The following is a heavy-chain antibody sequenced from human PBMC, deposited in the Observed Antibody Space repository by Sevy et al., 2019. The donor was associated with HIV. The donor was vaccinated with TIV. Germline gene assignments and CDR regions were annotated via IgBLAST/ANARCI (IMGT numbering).Heavy chain of an antibody. CDR1: GGSFSGYY. J-gene: IGHJ6*04. CDR3: ARGYPGSYCSSTSCYAADV. Sequence: SETLSLTCAVYGGSFSGYYWSWIRQPPGKGLEWIGEINHSGSTNYNPSLKSRVTISVDTSKNQFCLKLSSVTAADTAVYYCARGYPGSYCSSTSCYAADVWGKGTTVTVSS. D-gene: IGHD2-2*01. V-gene: IGHV4-34*01. CDR2: INHSGST.